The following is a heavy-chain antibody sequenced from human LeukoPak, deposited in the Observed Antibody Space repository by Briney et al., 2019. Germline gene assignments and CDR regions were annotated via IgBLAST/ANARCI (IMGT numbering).Heavy chain of an antibody. CDR2: INHSGST. Sequence: SETLSLTCAVYGGSFSGYYWSWIRQPPGKGLEWIGEINHSGSTNYNPSLKSRVTISVGTSKNQFSLKLSSVTAADTAVYYCARERDAFDIWGQGTMVTVSS. J-gene: IGHJ3*02. CDR3: ARERDAFDI. V-gene: IGHV4-34*01. CDR1: GGSFSGYY.